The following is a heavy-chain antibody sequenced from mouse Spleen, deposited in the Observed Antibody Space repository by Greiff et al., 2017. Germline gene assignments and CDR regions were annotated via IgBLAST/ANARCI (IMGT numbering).Heavy chain of an antibody. CDR1: GFTFSSYT. D-gene: IGHD2-5*01. CDR3: AGGYSNYVDWYFDV. CDR2: ISSGGGNT. J-gene: IGHJ1*01. Sequence: EVKLVESGGGLVKPGGSLKLSCAASGFTFSSYTMSWVRQTPAKRLEWVATISSGGGNTYYPDSVKGRFTISRDNARNTLYLQMSSLRSEDTAMYYCAGGYSNYVDWYFDVWGAGTTVTVSS. V-gene: IGHV5-9*04.